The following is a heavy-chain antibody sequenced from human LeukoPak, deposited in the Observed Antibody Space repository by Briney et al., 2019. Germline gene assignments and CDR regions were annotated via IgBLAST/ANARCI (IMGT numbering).Heavy chain of an antibody. Sequence: SETLSLTCTVSGGSITNNNYYWDWIRQPPGKGLEWIGDLYYSGSTHYNPSLKSRVTLSVDTSKNQFSLNLSSVTAADTAVYFCARAGAVPGYNYYYGLDVWGQGTPVTVSS. CDR2: LYYSGST. CDR1: GGSITNNNYY. J-gene: IGHJ6*02. V-gene: IGHV4-39*07. D-gene: IGHD6-19*01. CDR3: ARAGAVPGYNYYYGLDV.